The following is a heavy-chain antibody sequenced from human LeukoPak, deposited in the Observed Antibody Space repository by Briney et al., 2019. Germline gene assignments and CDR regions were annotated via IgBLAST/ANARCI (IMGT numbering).Heavy chain of an antibody. CDR2: IKSKTGGGTI. V-gene: IGHV3-15*01. Sequence: GGSLRLSCAASGFTFNDAWMSWVRQAPGKGLEWVGRIKSKTGGGTIDYAAPVKGRFTILRDDSKDTLFLQMNSLKTEDTGVYYCTTDSPIAAADGNYFDPWGQGTLVTVSS. D-gene: IGHD6-13*01. J-gene: IGHJ5*02. CDR1: GFTFNDAW. CDR3: TTDSPIAAADGNYFDP.